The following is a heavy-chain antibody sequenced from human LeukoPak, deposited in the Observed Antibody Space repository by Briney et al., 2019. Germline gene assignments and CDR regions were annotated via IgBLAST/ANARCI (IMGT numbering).Heavy chain of an antibody. D-gene: IGHD6-19*01. Sequence: GRSLKLSCAASGFTFSSYGMHWVRQAPGKGLEWVAVISYDGTYKYYADSVKGRFTISRDNSKNTLYLQMNSLRAEDTAVYYCPVALDYWGQGTLVTVSS. J-gene: IGHJ4*02. CDR3: PVALDY. CDR2: ISYDGTYK. CDR1: GFTFSSYG. V-gene: IGHV3-30*03.